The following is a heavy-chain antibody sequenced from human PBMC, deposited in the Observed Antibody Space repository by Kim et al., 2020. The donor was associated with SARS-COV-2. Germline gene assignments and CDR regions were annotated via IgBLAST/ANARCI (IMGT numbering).Heavy chain of an antibody. V-gene: IGHV4-34*01. CDR3: ARGDYYDSSGYYYFDY. D-gene: IGHD3-22*01. J-gene: IGHJ4*02. Sequence: SLKSRVTISVDTSKTQFSLKLSSVTAADTAVYYCARGDYYDSSGYYYFDYWGQGTLVTVSS.